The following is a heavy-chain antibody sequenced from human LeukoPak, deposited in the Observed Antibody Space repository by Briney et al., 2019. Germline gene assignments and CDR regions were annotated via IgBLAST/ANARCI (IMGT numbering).Heavy chain of an antibody. J-gene: IGHJ4*02. Sequence: SETLSLTCTISGGSISSYYWSWIRQPPGKGLEWIGYIYTSGSTNYNPSLKSRVTISVDTSKNQFSLKLSSVTAADTAVYYCARHPRGYYDSSGYYRPGYFDYWGQGTLVTASS. CDR1: GGSISSYY. V-gene: IGHV4-4*09. CDR3: ARHPRGYYDSSGYYRPGYFDY. CDR2: IYTSGST. D-gene: IGHD3-22*01.